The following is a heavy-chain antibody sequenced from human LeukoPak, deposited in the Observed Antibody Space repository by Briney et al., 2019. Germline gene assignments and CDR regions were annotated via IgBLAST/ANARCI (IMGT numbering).Heavy chain of an antibody. CDR2: IYYSGST. D-gene: IGHD5-18*01. CDR1: GGSMSPYH. Sequence: SETLSLTCTVSGGSMSPYHWGWIRQPPGKGLEWTGYIYYSGSTNYNPSLKSRVTISVGTSKNQFSLKLSSVTAADTAVYYCARIQLWFEWANFDYWGQGTLVTVSS. V-gene: IGHV4-59*08. J-gene: IGHJ4*02. CDR3: ARIQLWFEWANFDY.